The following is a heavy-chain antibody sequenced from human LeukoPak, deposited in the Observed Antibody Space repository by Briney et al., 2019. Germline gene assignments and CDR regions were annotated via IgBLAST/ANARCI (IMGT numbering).Heavy chain of an antibody. J-gene: IGHJ4*02. Sequence: SETLSLTCTVSGGSISSYYWTWIRQPAAPGLEWIGRIYPSGSTNYNPALKSRVTMSVDTSKNQFSLKLSSVTAADTAVYYCARENSGSYREFDYWGQGTLVTVPS. CDR1: GGSISSYY. CDR2: IYPSGST. D-gene: IGHD1-26*01. V-gene: IGHV4-4*07. CDR3: ARENSGSYREFDY.